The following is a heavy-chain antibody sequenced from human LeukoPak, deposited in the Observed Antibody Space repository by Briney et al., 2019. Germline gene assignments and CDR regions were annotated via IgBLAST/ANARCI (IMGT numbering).Heavy chain of an antibody. CDR1: GGSISSGSYY. CDR2: IYTSGST. V-gene: IGHV4-61*02. J-gene: IGHJ5*02. CDR3: ARIQAWFGEFKNWFDP. D-gene: IGHD3-10*01. Sequence: PSQTLSLTCTVPGGSISSGSYYWSWIRQPAGKGLEWIGRIYTSGSTNYNPSLKSRVTISVDTSKNQFSLKLSSVTAADTAVYYCARIQAWFGEFKNWFDPWGQGTLVTVSS.